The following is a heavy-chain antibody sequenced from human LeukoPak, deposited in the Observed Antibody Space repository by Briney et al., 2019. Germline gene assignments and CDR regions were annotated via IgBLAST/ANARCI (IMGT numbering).Heavy chain of an antibody. CDR3: ARAVTGGSGSPPVFDP. Sequence: SETLSLTCTVSGGSISSYYWSWIRQPPGKGLEWIGRIYTSGSTNYNPSLKSRVTMSVDTSKNQFSLKLSSVTAADTAVYYCARAVTGGSGSPPVFDPWGQGTLVTVSS. J-gene: IGHJ5*02. CDR1: GGSISSYY. CDR2: IYTSGST. V-gene: IGHV4-4*07. D-gene: IGHD3-10*01.